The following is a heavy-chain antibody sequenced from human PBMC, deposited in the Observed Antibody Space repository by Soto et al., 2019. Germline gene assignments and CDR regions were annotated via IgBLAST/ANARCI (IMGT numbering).Heavy chain of an antibody. V-gene: IGHV3-23*01. CDR3: AKGPGAYSSGPH. D-gene: IGHD6-19*01. CDR2: ISGGGGST. J-gene: IGHJ4*02. CDR1: GFTFSSYA. Sequence: GGSLRLSCAASGFTFSSYAMSWVRQAPGKGLEWVSAISGGGGSTYYADSVKGRFTISRDNSKNTLYLQMNSLRAEDTAVYYCAKGPGAYSSGPHWGQGTLVTVSS.